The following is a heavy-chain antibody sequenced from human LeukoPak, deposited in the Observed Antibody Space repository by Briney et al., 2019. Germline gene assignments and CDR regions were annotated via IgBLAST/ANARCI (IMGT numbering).Heavy chain of an antibody. CDR3: ARTRDIVVVPATQPLNDY. CDR1: GYTFTSYG. J-gene: IGHJ4*02. CDR2: ISAYNGNT. D-gene: IGHD2-2*01. V-gene: IGHV1-18*01. Sequence: ASVKVSCKASGYTFTSYGISWVRQAPGQGLEWMGWISAYNGNTNYAQKLQGRVTMTTDTSTSTAYMELRSLRSDDTAVYYCARTRDIVVVPATQPLNDYWGQGTLVTVSS.